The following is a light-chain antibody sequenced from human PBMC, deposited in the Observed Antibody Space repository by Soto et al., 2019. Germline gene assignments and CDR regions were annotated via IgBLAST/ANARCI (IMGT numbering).Light chain of an antibody. Sequence: EGVLTQSPAALSLSPWEIATLSCRASQSVTNSLAWYQQKPGQAPRLLVYDASNRATGIPTRFSGSGSGTDFTLTISNLEPEDFAVYYCQQYGSSPWTFGQGTKVDIK. CDR3: QQYGSSPWT. CDR1: QSVTNS. J-gene: IGKJ1*01. V-gene: IGKV3-11*01. CDR2: DAS.